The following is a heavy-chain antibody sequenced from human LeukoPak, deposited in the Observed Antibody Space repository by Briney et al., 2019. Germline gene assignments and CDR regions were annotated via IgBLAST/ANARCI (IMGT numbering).Heavy chain of an antibody. Sequence: ASVKVSCKASGYTFTSYAMHWVRQAPGQRLEWMGWINAGNGNTKYSQKFQGRVTITRDTSASTAYMELSSLRSEDTAVYYCARCGGDCYSGAFDIWGQGTRVTVSS. V-gene: IGHV1-3*01. CDR3: ARCGGDCYSGAFDI. CDR1: GYTFTSYA. CDR2: INAGNGNT. D-gene: IGHD2-21*02. J-gene: IGHJ3*02.